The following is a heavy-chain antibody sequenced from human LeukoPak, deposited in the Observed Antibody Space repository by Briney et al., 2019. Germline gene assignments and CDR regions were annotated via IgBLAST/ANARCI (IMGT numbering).Heavy chain of an antibody. D-gene: IGHD5-24*01. Sequence: SETLSLTCTVSGGSISSYYWSWIRQPPGEGLEWIGYIYYSGSTNYNPSLKSRVTISVDTSKNQFSLRLSSVTAADTAVYYCARGRDGYNGDYYYMDVWGKGTTVTISS. CDR3: ARGRDGYNGDYYYMDV. J-gene: IGHJ6*03. CDR2: IYYSGST. CDR1: GGSISSYY. V-gene: IGHV4-59*01.